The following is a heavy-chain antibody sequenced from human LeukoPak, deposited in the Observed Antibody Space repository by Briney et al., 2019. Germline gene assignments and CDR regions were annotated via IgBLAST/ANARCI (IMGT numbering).Heavy chain of an antibody. D-gene: IGHD3-22*01. CDR3: ARDGDYYDSSGPFDY. J-gene: IGHJ4*02. Sequence: ASVKVSCKASGYTFTCYYMHWVRQAPGQGLEWMGRINPNSGGTSYAQKFQGRVTMTRDTSTSAVYMELSSLRSEDTAVYYCARDGDYYDSSGPFDYWGQGTLVTVSS. CDR2: INPNSGGT. V-gene: IGHV1-2*06. CDR1: GYTFTCYY.